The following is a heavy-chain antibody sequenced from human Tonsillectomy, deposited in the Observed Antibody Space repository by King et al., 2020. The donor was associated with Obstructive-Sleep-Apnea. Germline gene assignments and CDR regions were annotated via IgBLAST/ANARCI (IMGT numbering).Heavy chain of an antibody. V-gene: IGHV1-18*01. J-gene: IGHJ6*02. CDR2: ISPYNGNT. CDR1: GYTFTSYG. D-gene: IGHD4-11*01. CDR3: ARDPPPYSRDYYGMDV. Sequence: QLVQSGAEVKRPGASVKVSCKASGYTFTSYGISWGRQDPGQGLECMGWISPYNGNTYYAQKVQGRVTMTTDTSTSTAYMEVRSLRSDDTAVYYCARDPPPYSRDYYGMDVWGQGTTVTVSS.